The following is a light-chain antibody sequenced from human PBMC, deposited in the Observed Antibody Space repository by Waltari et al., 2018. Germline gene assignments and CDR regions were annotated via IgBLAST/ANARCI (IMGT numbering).Light chain of an antibody. CDR1: GSNIGGHY. J-gene: IGLJ2*01. V-gene: IGLV1-47*01. CDR2: KTN. CDR3: ASWDDDVSGVV. Sequence: QSVLTQPPSASGSPGQRVSISCSGSGSNIGGHYVYWYQQFPGSAPKVLLYKTNQRPPGVPDRFSGSKSGTSGSLSISGLRSEEEAEYYCASWDDDVSGVVFGGGTKLTVL.